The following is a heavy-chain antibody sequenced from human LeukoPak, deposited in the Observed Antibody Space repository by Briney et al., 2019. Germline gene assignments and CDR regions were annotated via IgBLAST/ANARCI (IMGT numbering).Heavy chain of an antibody. Sequence: SETLSLTCTVSGGSISSYYWSWIRQPPGKGLEWIGYIYYSGSTNYNPSLKSRVTISVDTSKNQFSLKLSSVTAADTAVYYCASAFITMVRGVIIIGRDAFDIWGQGTMVTVSS. D-gene: IGHD3-10*01. CDR3: ASAFITMVRGVIIIGRDAFDI. CDR2: IYYSGST. CDR1: GGSISSYY. J-gene: IGHJ3*02. V-gene: IGHV4-59*01.